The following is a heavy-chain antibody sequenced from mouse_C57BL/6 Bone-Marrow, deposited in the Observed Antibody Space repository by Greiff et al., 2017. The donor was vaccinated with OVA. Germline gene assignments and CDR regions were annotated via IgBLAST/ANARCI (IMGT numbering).Heavy chain of an antibody. D-gene: IGHD2-5*01. CDR2: IDPSDSYT. Sequence: QVQLQQPGAELVRPGPSVKLSCKASGYTFTSYWMHWVKQRPGQGLEWIGVIDPSDSYTNYNQKFKGKATLTVDTSSSTAYMQLSSLTSEDSAVYYCARKRDSNAYWGQGTTLTVSS. V-gene: IGHV1-59*01. CDR1: GYTFTSYW. J-gene: IGHJ2*01. CDR3: ARKRDSNAY.